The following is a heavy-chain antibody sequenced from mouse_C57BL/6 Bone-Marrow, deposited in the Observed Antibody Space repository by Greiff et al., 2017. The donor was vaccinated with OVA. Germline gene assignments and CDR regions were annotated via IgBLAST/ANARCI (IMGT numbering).Heavy chain of an antibody. V-gene: IGHV1-39*01. CDR3: ARSRQLSPNYFDY. Sequence: VQLKESGPELVKPGASVKISCKASGYSFTDYNMNWVKQSHGKSLEWIGVFNPNYGTTSYNQKFKGKATLTVDQSSSTAYMQLNSLTSEDSAVYDCARSRQLSPNYFDYWGQGTTLTVSS. CDR2: FNPNYGTT. CDR1: GYSFTDYN. J-gene: IGHJ2*01. D-gene: IGHD3-2*02.